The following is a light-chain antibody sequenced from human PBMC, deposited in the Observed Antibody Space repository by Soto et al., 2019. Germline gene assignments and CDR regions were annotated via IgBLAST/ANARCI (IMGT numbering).Light chain of an antibody. J-gene: IGLJ2*01. Sequence: QPVLTQPPSVSGAPGQRVTISCAGSSSNIGAVYGVHWYQQLPGTAPKLLIYDNTNRPSGVPDRFSGSKSGTSASLAITGLQAEDEADYYCQSSDSSLSGSVLFGGGTKVTVL. CDR1: SSNIGAVYG. V-gene: IGLV1-40*01. CDR2: DNT. CDR3: QSSDSSLSGSVL.